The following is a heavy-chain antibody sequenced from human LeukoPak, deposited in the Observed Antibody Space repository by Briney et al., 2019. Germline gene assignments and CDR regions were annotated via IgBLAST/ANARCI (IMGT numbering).Heavy chain of an antibody. Sequence: SETLSLTCTVSGGSISSGSYYWSWIRQPAGKGLEWIGRIYTSGSTNYNPSLKSRVTISVDTSKNQFSLKLSSVTAADTAVYYCAMVDTASYYFDYWGQGTLVTVSS. CDR2: IYTSGST. CDR1: GGSISSGSYY. CDR3: AMVDTASYYFDY. J-gene: IGHJ4*02. V-gene: IGHV4-61*02. D-gene: IGHD5-18*01.